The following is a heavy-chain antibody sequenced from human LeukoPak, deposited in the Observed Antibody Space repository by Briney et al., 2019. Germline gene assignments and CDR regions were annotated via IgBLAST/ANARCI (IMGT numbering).Heavy chain of an antibody. D-gene: IGHD5-12*01. CDR3: ARDSIVATIISYYYGMDV. CDR1: GGTFSSYA. Sequence: SVKVSCKASGGTFSSYAISWVRQAPGQGLEWMGGIIPIFGTANYAQKFQGRVTITADKSTSTAYMELSSLRSEDTAVYYCARDSIVATIISYYYGMDVWGQGTTVTVSS. V-gene: IGHV1-69*06. J-gene: IGHJ6*02. CDR2: IIPIFGTA.